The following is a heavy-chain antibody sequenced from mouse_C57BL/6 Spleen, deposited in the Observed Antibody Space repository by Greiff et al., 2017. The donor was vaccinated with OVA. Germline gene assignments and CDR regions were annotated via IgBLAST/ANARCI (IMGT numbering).Heavy chain of an antibody. Sequence: QVHVKQSGPELVKPGASVKISCKASGYSFTSYYIHWVKQRPGQGLEWIGWIYPGSGNTKYNEKFKGKATLTADTSSSTAYMQLSSLTSEDSAVYYCARGGTWYFDYWGQGTTLTVSS. CDR1: GYSFTSYY. D-gene: IGHD3-3*01. CDR3: ARGGTWYFDY. J-gene: IGHJ2*01. CDR2: IYPGSGNT. V-gene: IGHV1-66*01.